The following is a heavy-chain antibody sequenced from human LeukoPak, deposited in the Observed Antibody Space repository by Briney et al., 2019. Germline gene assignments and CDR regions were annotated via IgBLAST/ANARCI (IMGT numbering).Heavy chain of an antibody. J-gene: IGHJ4*02. CDR1: GGSISSSSYY. D-gene: IGHD1-1*01. CDR2: IYYSGST. Sequence: SETLSLTCTVSGGSISSSSYYWGWIRQPPGKGLEWIGSIYYSGSTYYNPPLKSRVTISVDTSKNQFSLKLSSVTAADTAVYYCARQGTAYNWNDRPIDYWGQGTLVTVSS. CDR3: ARQGTAYNWNDRPIDY. V-gene: IGHV4-39*01.